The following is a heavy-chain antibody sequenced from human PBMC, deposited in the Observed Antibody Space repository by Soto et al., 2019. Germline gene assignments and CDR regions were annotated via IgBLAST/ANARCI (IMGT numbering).Heavy chain of an antibody. CDR1: GGSFSGYH. CDR3: ARGLILWFGELSRRGGYYYYMDV. V-gene: IGHV4-34*01. J-gene: IGHJ6*03. Sequence: QVQLQQWGAGLLKPSETLSLTCAVYGGSFSGYHWSWIRQTPGKGLEWIGGINDGGDIKYNPSLKSRVTIGVASAKKQISLRLSSVTAADTAVYYCARGLILWFGELSRRGGYYYYMDVWGKGTPVTVSS. CDR2: INDGGDI. D-gene: IGHD3-10*01.